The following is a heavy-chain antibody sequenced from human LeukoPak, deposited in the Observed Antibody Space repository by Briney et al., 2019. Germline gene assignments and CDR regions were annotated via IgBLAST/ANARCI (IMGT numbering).Heavy chain of an antibody. D-gene: IGHD6-13*01. J-gene: IGHJ5*02. CDR1: GGTFSSYA. CDR3: ARDWSVAAAGTTPSRNWFDP. V-gene: IGHV1-69*04. Sequence: SVKVSCKASGGTFSSYAICWVRQAPGQGLEWMGRIIPILGIANYAQKFQGRVTITADKSTSTAYMELSSLRSEDTAVYYCARDWSVAAAGTTPSRNWFDPWGQGTLVTVSS. CDR2: IIPILGIA.